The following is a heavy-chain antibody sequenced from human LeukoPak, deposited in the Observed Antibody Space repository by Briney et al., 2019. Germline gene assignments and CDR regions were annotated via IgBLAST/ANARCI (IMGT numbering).Heavy chain of an antibody. Sequence: SETLSLTCTVSGGSISSSSYYWGWIRQPPGKGLEWIGSIYYSGSTYYNPSLKSRVTISVDTSKNQFSLKLSSVTAADTAVYYCARHPQGAYCGGDCYPFDYWGQGTLVTVSS. J-gene: IGHJ4*02. D-gene: IGHD2-21*02. CDR1: GGSISSSSYY. CDR2: IYYSGST. V-gene: IGHV4-39*07. CDR3: ARHPQGAYCGGDCYPFDY.